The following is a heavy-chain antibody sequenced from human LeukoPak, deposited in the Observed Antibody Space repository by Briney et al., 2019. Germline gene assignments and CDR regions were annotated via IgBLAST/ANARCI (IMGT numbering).Heavy chain of an antibody. V-gene: IGHV4-31*03. J-gene: IGHJ4*02. Sequence: SETLSLTCTVSGGSISSGGYYWSWIRQHPGKGLEWIGYIYYSGSTYYNPSLKSRVTISVDTSKNQFPLKLSSVTAADTAVYYCARGRGLAYYYDSSGYYYDYWGQGTLVTVSS. CDR2: IYYSGST. CDR3: ARGRGLAYYYDSSGYYYDY. CDR1: GGSISSGGYY. D-gene: IGHD3-22*01.